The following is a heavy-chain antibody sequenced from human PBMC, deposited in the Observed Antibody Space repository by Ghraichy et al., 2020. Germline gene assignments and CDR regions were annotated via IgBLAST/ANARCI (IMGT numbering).Heavy chain of an antibody. CDR3: ARSSATYYYGSGSYYSTYYFDY. CDR1: GFSLSTNEMR. V-gene: IGHV2-70*04. D-gene: IGHD3-10*01. Sequence: SGPTLVKPTQTLTLTCSFSGFSLSTNEMRVSWIRQPPGKALEWLAHIDGDDDKLYRTSLKTRLTISKDTSKNQVVLTMTNMDAVDTATYYCARSSATYYYGSGSYYSTYYFDYWGQGTLVTVSS. J-gene: IGHJ4*02. CDR2: IDGDDDK.